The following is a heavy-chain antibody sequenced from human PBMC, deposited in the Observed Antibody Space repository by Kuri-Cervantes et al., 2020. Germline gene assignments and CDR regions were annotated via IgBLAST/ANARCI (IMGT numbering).Heavy chain of an antibody. CDR1: GLTLSSY. Sequence: ESLKISCAASGLTLSSYMHWVRQAPGKGLEWIGSIYHSGTTYYNTSLKSRVTMSIDTSRDQLSLNLRSVTAADTAVYYCVRHSGDFLVPTNADYWGRGILVTVSS. CDR2: IYHSGTT. V-gene: IGHV4-38-2*01. CDR3: VRHSGDFLVPTNADY. J-gene: IGHJ4*02. D-gene: IGHD4-17*01.